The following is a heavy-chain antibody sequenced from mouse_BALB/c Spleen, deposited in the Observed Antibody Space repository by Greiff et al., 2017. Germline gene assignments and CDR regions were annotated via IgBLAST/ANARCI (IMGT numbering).Heavy chain of an antibody. V-gene: IGHV3-6*02. Sequence: EVKLQESGPGLVKPSQSLSLTCSVTGYSITSGYYWNWIRQFPGNKLEWMGYISYDGSNNYNPSLKNRISITRDTSKNQFFLKLNSVTTEDTATYYCARITTATGDYWGQGTTLTVSS. J-gene: IGHJ2*01. CDR2: ISYDGSN. CDR1: GYSITSGYY. D-gene: IGHD1-2*01. CDR3: ARITTATGDY.